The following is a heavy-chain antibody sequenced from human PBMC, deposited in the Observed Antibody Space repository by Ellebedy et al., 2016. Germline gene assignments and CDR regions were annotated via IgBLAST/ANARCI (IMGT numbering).Heavy chain of an antibody. CDR2: IKEDASEK. CDR3: ARDYARSFWFDP. V-gene: IGHV3-7*01. CDR1: GFTFSTYW. Sequence: GGSLRLSCAASGFTFSTYWMSWVRQAPGKGLEWVANIKEDASEKYYVDSVKGRFTISRDNAKNSLYLQMNSLRAEDMAVYYCARDYARSFWFDPWGQGTLVTVSS. D-gene: IGHD3-16*01. J-gene: IGHJ5*02.